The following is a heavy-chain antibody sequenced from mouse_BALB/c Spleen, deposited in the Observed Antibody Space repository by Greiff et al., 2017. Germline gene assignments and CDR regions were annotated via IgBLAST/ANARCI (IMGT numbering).Heavy chain of an antibody. CDR1: GYTFTSYY. Sequence: VQLQQSGPELVKPGASVRISCKASGYTFTSYYIHWVKQRPGQGLEWIGWIYPGNVNTKYNEKFKGKATLTADKSSSTAYMQLSSLTSEDSAVYFCARWGYGGFDYWGQGTTLTVSS. J-gene: IGHJ2*01. V-gene: IGHV1S56*01. CDR2: IYPGNVNT. CDR3: ARWGYGGFDY. D-gene: IGHD2-14*01.